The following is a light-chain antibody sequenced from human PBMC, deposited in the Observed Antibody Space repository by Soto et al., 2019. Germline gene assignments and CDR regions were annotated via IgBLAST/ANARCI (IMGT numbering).Light chain of an antibody. CDR1: QSVSSY. J-gene: IGKJ4*01. CDR2: DAS. V-gene: IGKV3-11*01. CDR3: QQPSNWPLT. Sequence: EIVLTQSPATLSLSPGERATLSCRASQSVSSYLAWYQQKPGQAPRLLIYDASNRATGIPARFSGSGSGTDFTLTISSLEPEDFAVYYCQQPSNWPLTFGGGTKVESK.